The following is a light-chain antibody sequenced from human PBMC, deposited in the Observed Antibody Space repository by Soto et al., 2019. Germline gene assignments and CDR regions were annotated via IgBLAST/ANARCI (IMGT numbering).Light chain of an antibody. Sequence: SVLTQPPSASGTPGQGVTISCSGSTSNIGSNYVSWYQQPPGTASKLLIYRNNQRPSGVPDRFSGSKSGTSASLAISGLRSDDEADYLCATWDNSLNGFYVFGTGTKVTVL. J-gene: IGLJ1*01. CDR2: RNN. V-gene: IGLV1-47*01. CDR3: ATWDNSLNGFYV. CDR1: TSNIGSNY.